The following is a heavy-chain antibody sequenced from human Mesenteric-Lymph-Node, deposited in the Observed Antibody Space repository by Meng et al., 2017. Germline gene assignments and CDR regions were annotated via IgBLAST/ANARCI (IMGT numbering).Heavy chain of an antibody. CDR3: ARNLVGATPDWFDP. CDR1: GASISSYN. V-gene: IGHV4-59*01. J-gene: IGHJ5*02. Sequence: SETLSLTCTVSGASISSYNWSWIRQPPGKGLEWIGYIYYSGSTNYNPSLKSRVTISVDTSKNQFSLKLSSVTAADTAVYYCARNLVGATPDWFDPWGQGTLVTVSS. D-gene: IGHD1-26*01. CDR2: IYYSGST.